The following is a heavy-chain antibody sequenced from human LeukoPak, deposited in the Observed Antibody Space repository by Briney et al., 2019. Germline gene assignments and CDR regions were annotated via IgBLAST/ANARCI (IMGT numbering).Heavy chain of an antibody. CDR2: IIPIFGTA. CDR1: GGTFSSYA. Sequence: SANVSCKASGGTFSSYAISWVRQAPGHRLEWLGGIIPIFGTANYAQKLQGRVTITADESTSTAYMELSSRRSEDTAVYYCGCLYYDLVTGYPLGYNWFGPWGQGTLGSVSS. CDR3: GCLYYDLVTGYPLGYNWFGP. J-gene: IGHJ5*02. V-gene: IGHV1-69*13. D-gene: IGHD3-9*01.